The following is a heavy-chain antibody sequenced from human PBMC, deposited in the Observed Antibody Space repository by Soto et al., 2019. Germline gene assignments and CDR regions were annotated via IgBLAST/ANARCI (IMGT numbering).Heavy chain of an antibody. CDR2: INPHSGST. J-gene: IGHJ6*02. CDR1: GFSFTINY. D-gene: IGHD3-16*02. Sequence: ASVKVSCKASGFSFTINYFYWVRQAPGQGLEWMGWINPHSGSTKYAQKFQAGVSLTRDTSINTVYMEIQGLRSDDTAVYYCARGSFSTSRGGIDLWGQGTTVTVSS. CDR3: ARGSFSTSRGGIDL. V-gene: IGHV1-2*02.